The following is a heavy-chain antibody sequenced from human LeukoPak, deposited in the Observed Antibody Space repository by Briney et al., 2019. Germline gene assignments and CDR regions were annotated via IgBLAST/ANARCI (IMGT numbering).Heavy chain of an antibody. Sequence: PGGCLRLSCSDSVFTLRSYEMSWVCQAPGKGLGWVAGITNGGSYKYYADSVMGRFTISRDNSRNTQYLQMNSQRPDDTALYYCAKPRVGESWAFDTWGQGTMVAVSS. CDR3: AKPRVGESWAFDT. V-gene: IGHV3-30*18. J-gene: IGHJ3*02. CDR2: ITNGGSYK. CDR1: VFTLRSYE. D-gene: IGHD1-26*01.